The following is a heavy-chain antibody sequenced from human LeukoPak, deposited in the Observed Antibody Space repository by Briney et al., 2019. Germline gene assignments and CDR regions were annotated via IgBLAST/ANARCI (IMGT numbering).Heavy chain of an antibody. CDR3: ASEYGSGSYWLVGY. D-gene: IGHD3-10*01. J-gene: IGHJ4*02. CDR1: GFTFSSYS. CDR2: ISSSSSYI. V-gene: IGHV3-21*01. Sequence: GGSLTLSCAASGFTFSSYSMNWVRQAPGKGLEWVSSISSSSSYIYYADSVKGRFTISRDNAKNSLYLQMNSLRAEDTAVYYCASEYGSGSYWLVGYWGQGTLVTVSS.